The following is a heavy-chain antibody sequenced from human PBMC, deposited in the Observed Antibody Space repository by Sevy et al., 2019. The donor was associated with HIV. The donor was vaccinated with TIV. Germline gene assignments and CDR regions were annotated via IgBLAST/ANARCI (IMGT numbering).Heavy chain of an antibody. D-gene: IGHD5-12*01. V-gene: IGHV3-49*03. J-gene: IGHJ4*02. CDR2: IRRNSHEPYGGTT. Sequence: GGSLRLSCTSSGFTFGDYAMSWFRQAPGKGLEWVAFIRRNSHEPYGGTTEYAASVKGRFTISRVDSKSIAYLQMNSLKTEDTAVYYCTRPLATADTPEYFFDYWGQGILVTVSS. CDR1: GFTFGDYA. CDR3: TRPLATADTPEYFFDY.